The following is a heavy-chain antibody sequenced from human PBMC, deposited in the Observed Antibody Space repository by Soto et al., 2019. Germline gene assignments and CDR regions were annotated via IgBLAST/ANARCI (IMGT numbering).Heavy chain of an antibody. Sequence: SVKVSFKASGGTFSSYAISWVRQAPGQGLEWMGGIIPIFGTANYAQKFQGRVTITADESTSTVYMELSSLRSEDTAVYYCAREGCTNGVCFNWSDPWGQGTLVTVSS. CDR2: IIPIFGTA. CDR1: GGTFSSYA. CDR3: AREGCTNGVCFNWSDP. D-gene: IGHD2-8*01. J-gene: IGHJ5*02. V-gene: IGHV1-69*13.